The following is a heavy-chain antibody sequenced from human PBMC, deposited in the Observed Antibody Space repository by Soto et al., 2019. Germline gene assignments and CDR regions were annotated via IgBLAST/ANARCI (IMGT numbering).Heavy chain of an antibody. J-gene: IGHJ6*02. CDR2: MNPNSGNT. V-gene: IGHV1-8*01. CDR1: GYTFTSYD. D-gene: IGHD6-13*01. Sequence: ASVKVSCKASGYTFTSYDINWVRQATGQGLEWMGWMNPNSGNTGYAQKFQGRVTMTRNTSISTAYMELSSLGSEDTAVYYCARETLPDSSSWGNYDYYGMDVWGQGTTVTVSS. CDR3: ARETLPDSSSWGNYDYYGMDV.